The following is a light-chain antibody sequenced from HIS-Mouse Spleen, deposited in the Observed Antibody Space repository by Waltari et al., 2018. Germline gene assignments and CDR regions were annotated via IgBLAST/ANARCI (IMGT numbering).Light chain of an antibody. CDR3: QKYNSAPLIT. V-gene: IGKV1-27*01. Sequence: DIQMTQSPPSLSASVGDRATLTCRARQGISNYLAWYQQKPGKVPKLLIYAASTLQSGVPSRFSGSGSGTDFTLTISSLQPEDVATYYCQKYNSAPLITFGQGTRLEIK. J-gene: IGKJ5*01. CDR1: QGISNY. CDR2: AAS.